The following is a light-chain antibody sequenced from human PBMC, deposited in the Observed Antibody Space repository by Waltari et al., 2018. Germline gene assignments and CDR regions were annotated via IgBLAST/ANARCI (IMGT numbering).Light chain of an antibody. CDR3: MQGAHWPPMYT. V-gene: IGKV2-30*01. J-gene: IGKJ2*01. CDR2: KVS. Sequence: DIVMTQSPLSLSVTPGQPASISCRSSQSLVFNDGNTFLHWFQQRPGQSPRRLIYKVSNRDSGVPDRFSGSGSGTDFTLKISRVEAEDVGVYYCMQGAHWPPMYTFGQGTKLEIK. CDR1: QSLVFNDGNTF.